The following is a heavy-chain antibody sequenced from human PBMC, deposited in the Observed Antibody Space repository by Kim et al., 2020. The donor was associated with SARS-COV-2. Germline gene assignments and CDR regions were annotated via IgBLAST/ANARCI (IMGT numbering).Heavy chain of an antibody. Sequence: ASVKVSCKASGYTFTGYYMHWVRQAPGQGLEWMGWINPNSGGTNYAQKFQGRVTMTRDTSISTAYMELSRLRSDDTAVYYCARGSGVGRMITFGGVTQDYYYYMDVWGKGTTVTVSS. CDR1: GYTFTGYY. J-gene: IGHJ6*03. CDR3: ARGSGVGRMITFGGVTQDYYYYMDV. V-gene: IGHV1-2*02. D-gene: IGHD3-16*01. CDR2: INPNSGGT.